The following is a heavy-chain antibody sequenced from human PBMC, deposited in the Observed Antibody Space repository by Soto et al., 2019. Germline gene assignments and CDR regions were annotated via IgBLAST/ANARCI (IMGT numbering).Heavy chain of an antibody. D-gene: IGHD3-16*01. V-gene: IGHV3-33*05. CDR1: GFTFRSYV. CDR2: TSYDGSNN. Sequence: QVQLVESGGGVVQPGTSLRLSCVGSGFTFRSYVIHWVRQAPGKGLEWVALTSYDGSNNFYGDSVKGRFTISSDNSRNTVELQMDSLRLEDTALYYCARWGTTGGLDVWGQGTLVYVSS. J-gene: IGHJ4*02. CDR3: ARWGTTGGLDV.